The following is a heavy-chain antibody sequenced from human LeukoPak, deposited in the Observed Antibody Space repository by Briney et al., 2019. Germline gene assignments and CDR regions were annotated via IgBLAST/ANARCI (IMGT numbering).Heavy chain of an antibody. Sequence: ASVKVSCKSSGYTFTSYDINWVRQATGQGLEWMGWMNPNSGNTGYAQKFQGRVTMTRNTSISTAYMELSSLRSEDTAVYYCARGLGTPYYYYMDVWGKGTTVTVSS. J-gene: IGHJ6*03. CDR3: ARGLGTPYYYYMDV. CDR1: GYTFTSYD. D-gene: IGHD3-16*01. V-gene: IGHV1-8*01. CDR2: MNPNSGNT.